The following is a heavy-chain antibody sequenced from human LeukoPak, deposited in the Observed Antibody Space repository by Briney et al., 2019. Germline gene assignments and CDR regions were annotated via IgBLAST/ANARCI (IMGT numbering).Heavy chain of an antibody. J-gene: IGHJ6*03. D-gene: IGHD3-10*01. CDR1: GGSISSSSYY. CDR2: INHSGST. Sequence: SETLSLTCTVSGGSISSSSYYWGWIRQPPGKGLEWIGEINHSGSTNYNPSLKSRVTISVDTSKNQFSLKLSSVTAADTAVYYCAKGGYGSGSYYLPRYYMDVWGKGTTVTISS. CDR3: AKGGYGSGSYYLPRYYMDV. V-gene: IGHV4-39*07.